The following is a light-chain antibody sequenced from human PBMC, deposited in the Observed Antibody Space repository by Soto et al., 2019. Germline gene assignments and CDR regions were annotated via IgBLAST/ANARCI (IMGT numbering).Light chain of an antibody. J-gene: IGLJ1*01. CDR2: TNS. CDR1: SSNIGSNS. CDR3: AAWDDSLKGGV. Sequence: QSVLTQPPSASGTPGQRVTISCSGSSSNIGSNSVHWYRQIPGTAPKLLIYTNSQRPSGVPDRFSGSKSGTSASLAISGLQSEDEADYYCAAWDDSLKGGVFGTGTKLTVL. V-gene: IGLV1-44*01.